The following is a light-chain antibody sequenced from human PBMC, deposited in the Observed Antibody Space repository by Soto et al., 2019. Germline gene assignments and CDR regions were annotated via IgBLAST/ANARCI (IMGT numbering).Light chain of an antibody. CDR2: DAS. CDR3: LQRSDWRT. V-gene: IGKV3-11*01. Sequence: EIVMTQSPASLSVSPGERATLSCRATQSVSSDLAWYQQKPGQAPRLLIYDASNRATGIPAGFSGSGSGTDFTLTISRLEPEDFAVYYCLQRSDWRTFGRGAKVDIK. J-gene: IGKJ1*01. CDR1: QSVSSD.